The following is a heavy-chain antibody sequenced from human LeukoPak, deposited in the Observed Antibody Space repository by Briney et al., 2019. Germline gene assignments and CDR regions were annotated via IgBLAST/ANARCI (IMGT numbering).Heavy chain of an antibody. J-gene: IGHJ4*02. Sequence: SETLSLTCTVSGGSISSSNAYWGWIRQPPGKGLEWIGSIYYSKNTYYNPSLKSRVAISADTSKNQFSLTLGSVSATDTAVYYCASPRGFSYGYFDNWGQGTLVTVSS. V-gene: IGHV4-39*01. D-gene: IGHD5-18*01. CDR3: ASPRGFSYGYFDN. CDR2: IYYSKNT. CDR1: GGSISSSNAY.